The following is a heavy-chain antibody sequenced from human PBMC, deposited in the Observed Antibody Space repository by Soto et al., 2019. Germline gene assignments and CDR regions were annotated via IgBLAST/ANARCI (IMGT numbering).Heavy chain of an antibody. CDR3: ARGDYGDYTQFDY. CDR2: SYYSWST. D-gene: IGHD4-17*01. V-gene: IGHV4-59*01. CDR1: GGSITGYF. J-gene: IGHJ4*02. Sequence: QVQLQESGPGLVKPSETLSLTCTVSGGSITGYFWSWIRQPPGKGLEWIGYSYYSWSTKYNPSLMSRVTMSVDTSKTQFSLKLNSVTAADTAVYYCARGDYGDYTQFDYWGQGTLVTVSS.